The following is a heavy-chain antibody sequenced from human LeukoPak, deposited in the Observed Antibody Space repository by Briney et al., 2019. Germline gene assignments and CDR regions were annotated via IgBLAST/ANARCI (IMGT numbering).Heavy chain of an antibody. V-gene: IGHV3-7*01. J-gene: IGHJ6*02. CDR2: IKQDGSEK. D-gene: IGHD6-13*01. CDR1: GFTFSSYW. CDR3: ARDRIASSWAYYYYYGMDV. Sequence: GGSLRLSCAASGFTFSSYWMSWVRQAPGKGLEWVANIKQDGSEKYYVDSVKGRFTISRDNAKNSLYLQMNSLRAEDTAVYYCARDRIASSWAYYYYYGMDVWGQGTTVTVSS.